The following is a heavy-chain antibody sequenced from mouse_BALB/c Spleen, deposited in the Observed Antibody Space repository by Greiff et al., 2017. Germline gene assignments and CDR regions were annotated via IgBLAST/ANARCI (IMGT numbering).Heavy chain of an antibody. CDR3: ARNGPYYYAMDY. V-gene: IGHV2-2*02. J-gene: IGHJ4*01. Sequence: VKLMESGPGLVQPSQSLSITCTVSGFSLTSYGVHWVRQSPGKGLEWLGVIWSGGSTDYNAAFISRLSISKDNSKSQVFFKMNSLQANDTAIYYCARNGPYYYAMDYWGQGTSVTVSS. CDR1: GFSLTSYG. CDR2: IWSGGST.